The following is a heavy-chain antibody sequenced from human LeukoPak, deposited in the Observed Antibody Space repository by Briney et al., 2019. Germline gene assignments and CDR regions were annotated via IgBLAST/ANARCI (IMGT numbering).Heavy chain of an antibody. V-gene: IGHV3-21*01. J-gene: IGHJ6*03. CDR2: ISSSSSYI. CDR3: ANRYDFDYYYYMDV. CDR1: GFTFSSYS. Sequence: PGGSLRLSCAASGFTFSSYSMNWVRQAPGKGLEWVSSISSSSSYIYYADSVKGRFTISRDNAKNSLYLQMNSLRAEDTAVYYCANRYDFDYYYYMDVWGKGTTVTVSS. D-gene: IGHD3-3*01.